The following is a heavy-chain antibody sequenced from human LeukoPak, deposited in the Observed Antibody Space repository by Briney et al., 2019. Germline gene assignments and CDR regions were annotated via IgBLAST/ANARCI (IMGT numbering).Heavy chain of an antibody. CDR2: IYYSRSN. CDR1: GGSPSSSSYY. D-gene: IGHD2-21*01. CDR3: ARDIPPLAY. J-gene: IGHJ4*02. Sequence: PETLSLTRTVSGGSPSSSSYYWGWIRHPPGKGLEWIGSIYYSRSNYYNPSLQSRVTISVDTSKNQFSLKLSSVTAADTAVYYCARDIPPLAYWGQGTLVTVSS. V-gene: IGHV4-39*07.